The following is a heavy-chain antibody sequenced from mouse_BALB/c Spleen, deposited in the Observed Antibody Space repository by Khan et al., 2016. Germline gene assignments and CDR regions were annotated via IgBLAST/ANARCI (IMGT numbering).Heavy chain of an antibody. CDR3: ASSQLGLPWFAY. Sequence: EVKLLESGGGLVQPGGSLKFSCAASGIDFSRYWMSWVRQATGKGLEWIGEINPDSSTINYTPSLKDKFIISRDNAKNTLYLQMSKVRSEDTDLYYCASSQLGLPWFAYWGQGTLVTVSA. CDR1: GIDFSRYW. J-gene: IGHJ3*01. V-gene: IGHV4-1*02. CDR2: INPDSSTI. D-gene: IGHD3-1*01.